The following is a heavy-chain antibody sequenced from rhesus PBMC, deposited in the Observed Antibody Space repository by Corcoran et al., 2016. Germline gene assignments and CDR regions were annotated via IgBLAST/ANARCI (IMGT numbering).Heavy chain of an antibody. D-gene: IGHD3-3*01. J-gene: IGHJ5-2*02. CDR1: GGSISSNY. Sequence: QLQLQESGPGLVKPSETLSLTCAVSGGSISSNYWCLIRQPPGKGLEWIGRIAGSGGSTDNSPSRKRLVTMSTDTSKNQFALKLSSVTAADTAVYYCANSQYNFWSGYSHNSLDVWGRGVLVTVSS. V-gene: IGHV4-173*01. CDR2: IAGSGGST. CDR3: ANSQYNFWSGYSHNSLDV.